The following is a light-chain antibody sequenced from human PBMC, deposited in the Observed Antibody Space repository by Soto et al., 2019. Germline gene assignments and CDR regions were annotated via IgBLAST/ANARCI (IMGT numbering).Light chain of an antibody. Sequence: EVVLTQSPGTLSLSPGERATLSCWASQSVSRSYLAWYQQKPGQAPRLLIYIASSRATGIPDRFSGSGSGTDFTLTISRLEPEDFAMYYCQQYGSSPYTFVQGTKLEIK. V-gene: IGKV3-20*01. CDR3: QQYGSSPYT. J-gene: IGKJ2*01. CDR2: IAS. CDR1: QSVSRSY.